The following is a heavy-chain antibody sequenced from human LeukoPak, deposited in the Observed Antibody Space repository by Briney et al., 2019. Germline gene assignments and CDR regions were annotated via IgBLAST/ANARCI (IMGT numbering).Heavy chain of an antibody. CDR1: GFTFSSYA. CDR3: VKPYYYSSGSLN. V-gene: IGHV3-23*01. J-gene: IGHJ1*01. Sequence: PGGSLRLSCAASGFTFSSYAMSWVRQAPGKGLEWVSTVSGNGGITYYADSMKGRFTISRDNAKNSLYPQMNGLRAEDAAMYYCVKPYYYSSGSLNWGQGTLVTVSS. D-gene: IGHD3-10*01. CDR2: VSGNGGIT.